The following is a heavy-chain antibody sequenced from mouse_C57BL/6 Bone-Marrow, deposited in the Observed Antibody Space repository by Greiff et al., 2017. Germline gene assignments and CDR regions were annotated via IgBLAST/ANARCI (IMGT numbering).Heavy chain of an antibody. D-gene: IGHD1-1*01. J-gene: IGHJ1*03. CDR2: INPNYGTT. V-gene: IGHV1-39*01. Sequence: EVQLVESGPELVKPGASVKISCKASGYSFTDYNMNWVKQSNGKSLEWIGVINPNYGTTSYNQKFKGKATLTVDQSSSTAYMQLNSLTSEDSAVYYCAREGNYYGSSYEYFDVWGTGTTVTVSS. CDR3: AREGNYYGSSYEYFDV. CDR1: GYSFTDYN.